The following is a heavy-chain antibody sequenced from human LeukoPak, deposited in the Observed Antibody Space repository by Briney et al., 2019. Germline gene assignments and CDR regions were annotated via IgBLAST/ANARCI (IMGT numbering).Heavy chain of an antibody. CDR1: GYTFTGYY. J-gene: IGHJ4*02. Sequence: ASVTVSCKASGYTFTGYYMHWVRQAPGQGLEWMGWINPNSGGTNYAQKFQGRVTMTRDTSISTAYMELSRLRSDDTAVYYCASIPVSNDYGDYDWGYWGQGTLVTVSS. CDR2: INPNSGGT. CDR3: ASIPVSNDYGDYDWGY. D-gene: IGHD4-17*01. V-gene: IGHV1-2*02.